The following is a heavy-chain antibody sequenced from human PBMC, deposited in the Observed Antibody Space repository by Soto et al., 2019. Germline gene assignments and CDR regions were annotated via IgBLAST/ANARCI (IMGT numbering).Heavy chain of an antibody. D-gene: IGHD3-22*01. CDR1: GGTFSSYA. V-gene: IGHV1-69*13. CDR2: IIPIFGTA. CDR3: ARPTRFYYDSSGQSAWFDP. Sequence: SVKVSCKASGGTFSSYAISWVRQAPGQGLEWMGGIIPIFGTANYAQKFQGRVTITADESTTTAYKELSSLRSEDTAVYYCARPTRFYYDSSGQSAWFDPWGQGTLVTVS. J-gene: IGHJ5*02.